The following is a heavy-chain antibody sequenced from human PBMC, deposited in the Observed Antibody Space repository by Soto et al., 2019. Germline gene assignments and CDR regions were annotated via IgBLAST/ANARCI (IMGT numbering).Heavy chain of an antibody. Sequence: EVQLLESGAGVVQPGGSLRLSCAASGFTFSSYAMSWVRQAPGQGLEWVSAISGSGGSTYYADSVKGRFTISSDNTKNTVYLQMKGLRAENTAIYYCANPAILGTVTTVRRGYWGQGTLVTVSS. V-gene: IGHV3-23*01. J-gene: IGHJ4*02. CDR1: GFTFSSYA. D-gene: IGHD4-17*01. CDR3: ANPAILGTVTTVRRGY. CDR2: ISGSGGST.